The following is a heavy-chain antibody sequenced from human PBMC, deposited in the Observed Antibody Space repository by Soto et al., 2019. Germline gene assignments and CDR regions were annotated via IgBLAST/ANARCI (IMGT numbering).Heavy chain of an antibody. CDR3: STSYGSGGTHFDS. V-gene: IGHV1-69*02. CDR2: VNPIVGMS. CDR1: GGTFNSYT. J-gene: IGHJ4*02. Sequence: QVQLVQSGAEVKKPGSSVKVSCTASGGTFNSYTLNWVRQAPGQRLEWVGRVNPIVGMSSSASKFQGRVTITADKSTCKDYKDLTGLKSEDTAVYYWSTSYGSGGTHFDSWGQGTLVTVSS. D-gene: IGHD3-10*01.